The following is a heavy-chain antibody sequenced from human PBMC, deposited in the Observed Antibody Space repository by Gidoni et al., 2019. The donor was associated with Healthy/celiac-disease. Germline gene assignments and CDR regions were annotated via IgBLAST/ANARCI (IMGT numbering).Heavy chain of an antibody. D-gene: IGHD1-20*01. V-gene: IGHV3-53*01. J-gene: IGHJ2*01. CDR1: GFTVSSNY. CDR2: IYSGGST. CDR3: ARYMTTQDWYFDL. Sequence: EVQLVESGGGLIQPGGSLRLSCAASGFTVSSNYMSWVRQAPGKGLEWVSVIYSGGSTYYADSVKGRFTISRDNSKNTLYLQMNSLRAEDTAVYYCARYMTTQDWYFDLWGRGTLVTVSS.